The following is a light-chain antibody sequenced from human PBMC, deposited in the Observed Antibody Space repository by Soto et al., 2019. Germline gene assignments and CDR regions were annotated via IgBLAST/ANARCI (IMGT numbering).Light chain of an antibody. V-gene: IGKV1-33*01. CDR3: HQYDGLPYT. CDR1: QDISNF. CDR2: DAS. Sequence: DIPMTQSPSSLSASGGDRVTITCQASQDISNFLGWFQQKPGKAPKLLIYDASKLEAGVPSRFSGSGYGTDFTLTISSLQPEDIATYYCHQYDGLPYTFGQGTELGIK. J-gene: IGKJ2*01.